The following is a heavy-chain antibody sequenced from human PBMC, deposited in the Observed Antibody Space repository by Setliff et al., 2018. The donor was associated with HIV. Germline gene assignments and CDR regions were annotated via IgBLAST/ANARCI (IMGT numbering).Heavy chain of an antibody. CDR2: MSTGGGIK. CDR1: GFTFSSYV. J-gene: IGHJ4*02. D-gene: IGHD1-26*01. Sequence: GGSLRLSCAATGFTFSSYVLPWVRQAPGKGLEWVAVMSTGGGIKICADSVKGRFTISRDNSRNTLFLQMNNLRPEDTATYYCVRDPIEGSPDYFDYWGQGALVTVSS. V-gene: IGHV3-30-3*01. CDR3: VRDPIEGSPDYFDY.